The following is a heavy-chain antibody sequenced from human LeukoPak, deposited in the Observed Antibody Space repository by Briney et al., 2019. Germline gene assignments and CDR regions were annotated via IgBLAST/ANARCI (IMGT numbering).Heavy chain of an antibody. CDR1: GGSISSYY. CDR2: MNHSGST. D-gene: IGHD6-19*01. CDR3: ARDSSSGWYFDY. Sequence: SETLSLTCTVSGGSISSYYWSWIRQPPGKGLEWMGYMNHSGSTNYNPSLKSRVTISVDTPKKQFSLKLSSLTAADTAVYYCARDSSSGWYFDYWGQGTLVTVSS. V-gene: IGHV4-59*01. J-gene: IGHJ4*02.